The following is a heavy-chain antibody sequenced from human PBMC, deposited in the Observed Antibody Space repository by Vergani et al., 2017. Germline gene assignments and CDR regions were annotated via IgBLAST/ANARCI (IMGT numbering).Heavy chain of an antibody. V-gene: IGHV3-23*01. CDR3: AKGPCTSTWFGADD. CDR2: ISSDGGST. J-gene: IGHJ4*02. D-gene: IGHD3-10*01. CDR1: GFTFSTYA. Sequence: EVQLLESGGGLVQPGGSLRLSCAASGFTFSTYAMTWVRQAPGKGLEWVSTISSDGGSTYYADSVKGRFTISRDNSKNTLYLQLSSLRVEDTAVYYGAKGPCTSTWFGADDWVQGTLVTVSA.